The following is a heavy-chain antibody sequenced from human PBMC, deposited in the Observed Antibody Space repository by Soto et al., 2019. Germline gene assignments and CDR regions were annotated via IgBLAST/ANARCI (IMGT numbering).Heavy chain of an antibody. D-gene: IGHD3-10*01. Sequence: EVHLLESGGGLVQPGGSLRRSCEASGITFSSYAMNWVRQPPGKGLEWVSGISGSGGSTYYADSVKGRFTIYRDNSKNPMYLQMNSLRGEDTAVYYCAKDQAYYYGSGSHWFDPWGQGTQVTVSS. V-gene: IGHV3-23*01. CDR2: ISGSGGST. CDR3: AKDQAYYYGSGSHWFDP. J-gene: IGHJ5*02. CDR1: GITFSSYA.